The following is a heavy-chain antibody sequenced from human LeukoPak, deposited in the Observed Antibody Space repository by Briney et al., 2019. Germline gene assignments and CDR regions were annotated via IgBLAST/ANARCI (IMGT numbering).Heavy chain of an antibody. D-gene: IGHD3-10*01. CDR1: GGSISSYY. J-gene: IGHJ4*02. V-gene: IGHV4-59*08. CDR3: ARHDFYYGSGYFDY. Sequence: SETLSLTCTVSGGSISSYYWSWIRQPPGKGLEWIGYIYYSGSTNYNPSLKSRVTISVDTSKNQFSPKLSPVTAADTAVYYCARHDFYYGSGYFDYWGQGTLVTVSS. CDR2: IYYSGST.